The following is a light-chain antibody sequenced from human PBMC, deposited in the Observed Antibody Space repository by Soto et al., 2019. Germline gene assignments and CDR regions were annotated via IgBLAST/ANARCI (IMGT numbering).Light chain of an antibody. CDR2: DAS. V-gene: IGKV1-13*02. CDR1: QGIGSA. CDR3: LLFNTYPQA. Sequence: AIQLTQSPSSLSASIGDRVTITCRARQGIGSALAWYQQAPGKPPKLLIFDASTLENGVPSRFSGGGSGTYFTLTISSLQPEDFATYYCLLFNTYPQAFGGGTKV. J-gene: IGKJ4*01.